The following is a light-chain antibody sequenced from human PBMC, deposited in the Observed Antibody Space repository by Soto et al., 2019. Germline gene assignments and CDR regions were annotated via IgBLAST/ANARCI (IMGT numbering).Light chain of an antibody. CDR2: AAS. V-gene: IGKV1-39*01. CDR3: QQYDYSRT. Sequence: DIQMTQSPSSLSASVGDRVTITCRASQSISSYLNWYQQKPGKAPKLLIYAASSLQSGVPSRFSGSGSGTDYTLTISSLHFDDFATYYCQQYDYSRTFGQGTKLEIK. CDR1: QSISSY. J-gene: IGKJ1*01.